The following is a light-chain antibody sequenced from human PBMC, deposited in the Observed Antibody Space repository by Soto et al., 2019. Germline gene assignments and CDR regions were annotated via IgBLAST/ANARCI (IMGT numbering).Light chain of an antibody. J-gene: IGLJ2*01. Sequence: QSAPTQPASVSGSPGQSITISCTGTSSDIGSHDYVSWYQHHPGKAPKLIIYEVTNRPSGVPDRFSGSKSATSASLAISGLQSEDEADYYCAAWDDSLNGVVFGGGTKLTVL. V-gene: IGLV2-14*01. CDR3: AAWDDSLNGVV. CDR1: SSDIGSHDY. CDR2: EVT.